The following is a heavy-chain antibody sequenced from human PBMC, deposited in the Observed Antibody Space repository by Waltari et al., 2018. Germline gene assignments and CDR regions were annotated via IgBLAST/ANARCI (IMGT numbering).Heavy chain of an antibody. D-gene: IGHD3-16*01. CDR2: IYYSGTS. CDR3: ARRPMGAAFDY. V-gene: IGHV4-39*02. Sequence: QLQMHESGPGLVKSSETLSLTCTVSGDSMTNSNYYWAWIRQPPGKGLEWIGDIYYSGTSFYNPSLMSRLTISADTSKNHFSLSLTSVTVADTAIYYCARRPMGAAFDYWGQG. CDR1: GDSMTNSNYY. J-gene: IGHJ4*02.